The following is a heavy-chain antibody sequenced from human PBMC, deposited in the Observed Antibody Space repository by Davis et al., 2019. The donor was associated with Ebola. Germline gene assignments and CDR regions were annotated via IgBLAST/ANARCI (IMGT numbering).Heavy chain of an antibody. Sequence: GESLKISCAASGFTVSSNYMSWVRQAPGKGLEWVSVIYSGGSTYYADSVKGRFTISRDNAKNTLYLQMNSLRAEDTAVYYCARDLSGMDDYWGQGTLVTVSS. V-gene: IGHV3-53*01. CDR3: ARDLSGMDDY. J-gene: IGHJ4*02. CDR2: IYSGGST. D-gene: IGHD3-3*01. CDR1: GFTVSSNY.